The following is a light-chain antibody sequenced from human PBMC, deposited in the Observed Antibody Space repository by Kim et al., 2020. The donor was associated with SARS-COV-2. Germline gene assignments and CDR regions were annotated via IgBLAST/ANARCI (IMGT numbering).Light chain of an antibody. CDR2: DVE. V-gene: IGLV2-14*03. CDR3: ASFTYKNTPS. Sequence: QANTISCSRTSRHISTYDYVSLSQQHPGKAPKLMIYDVEYRPWGVSDRFSGSKSDNTASLTISGLQPEDEADYYCASFTYKNTPSFGTGTKVTVL. J-gene: IGLJ1*01. CDR1: SRHISTYDY.